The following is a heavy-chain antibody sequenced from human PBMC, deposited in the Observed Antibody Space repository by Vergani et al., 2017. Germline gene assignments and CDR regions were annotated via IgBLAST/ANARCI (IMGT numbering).Heavy chain of an antibody. Sequence: QITLKESGPTLVKPTQTLTLTCTFSGFSLTTVGVGVGWIRQPPGKALEFLALTYWNDDERYSPSLKTRLSITKDTSKNLVVLTMNNMDPVDTATYYCAHLHCVGSCYGRHFQNWGQGTLVTVSS. V-gene: IGHV2-5*01. CDR3: AHLHCVGSCYGRHFQN. CDR1: GFSLTTVGVG. D-gene: IGHD2-21*01. CDR2: TYWNDDE. J-gene: IGHJ1*01.